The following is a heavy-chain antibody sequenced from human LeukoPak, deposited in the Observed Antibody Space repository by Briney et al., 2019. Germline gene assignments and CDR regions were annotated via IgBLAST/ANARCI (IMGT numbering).Heavy chain of an antibody. CDR2: INPSGGST. CDR3: AVPLTYYYDSSGYSFDY. V-gene: IGHV1-46*01. J-gene: IGHJ4*02. CDR1: GYTFTDYF. D-gene: IGHD3-22*01. Sequence: ASVKVSCTASGYTFTDYFMHWLRQAPGQGLEWMGIINPSGGSTSYAQKFQGRVTMTRDTSTSTVYMELSSLRSEDTAVYYCAVPLTYYYDSSGYSFDYWGQGTLVTVSS.